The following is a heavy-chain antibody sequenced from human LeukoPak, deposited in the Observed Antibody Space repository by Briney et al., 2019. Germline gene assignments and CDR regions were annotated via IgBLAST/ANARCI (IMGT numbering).Heavy chain of an antibody. Sequence: GGSLRLSCAASGFTFSSYAMHWVRQAPGKGLEWVAVISYDGSNKYYADSVKGRFTISRDNSKNTLYLQMNSLRAEDTAVYYCAKDHGEYGDYPNPYYYYYGMDVWGQGTTVTVSS. CDR2: ISYDGSNK. CDR3: AKDHGEYGDYPNPYYYYYGMDV. CDR1: GFTFSSYA. V-gene: IGHV3-30*04. D-gene: IGHD4-17*01. J-gene: IGHJ6*02.